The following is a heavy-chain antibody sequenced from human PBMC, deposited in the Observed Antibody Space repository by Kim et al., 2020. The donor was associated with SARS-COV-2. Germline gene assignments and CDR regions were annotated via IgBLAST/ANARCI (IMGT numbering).Heavy chain of an antibody. D-gene: IGHD6-6*01. CDR3: ARGRAARPDAYYYYYMDV. CDR1: GFTFSSYW. V-gene: IGHV3-74*01. Sequence: GGSLRLSCAASGFTFSSYWMHWVRQAPGKGLVWVSRINSDGSSTSYADSVKGRFTISRDNAKNTLYLQMNSLRAEDTAVYYCARGRAARPDAYYYYYMDVWGKGTTVTVSS. CDR2: INSDGSST. J-gene: IGHJ6*03.